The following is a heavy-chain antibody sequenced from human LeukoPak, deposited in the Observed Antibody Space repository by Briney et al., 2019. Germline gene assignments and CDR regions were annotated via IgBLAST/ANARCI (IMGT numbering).Heavy chain of an antibody. CDR2: IYYSGCT. D-gene: IGHD3-22*01. V-gene: IGHV4-39*01. J-gene: IGHJ4*02. CDR1: GGSISSSSYY. CDR3: ARRGYDSSGSYRNY. Sequence: SETLSLTCTVSGGSISSSSYYWGWIRQPPGKGLEWIGSIYYSGCTYYNPSLKSRVTISVDTSKNQFSLKLSSVTAADTAVYYCARRGYDSSGSYRNYWGQGTLVTVSS.